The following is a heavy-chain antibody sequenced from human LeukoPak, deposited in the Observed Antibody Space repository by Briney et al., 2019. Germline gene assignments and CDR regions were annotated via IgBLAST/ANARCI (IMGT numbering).Heavy chain of an antibody. Sequence: GGSLRLSCAASGFTFSSYSMNWVRQAPGKGLEWVSYISSSSSTIYYADSVKGRFTISRDGAKNSLFLQMNSLRAEDTAVYYCARAFDTSWDYYYMDVWGKGATVTVSS. D-gene: IGHD2-2*01. CDR1: GFTFSSYS. J-gene: IGHJ6*03. CDR3: ARAFDTSWDYYYMDV. V-gene: IGHV3-48*04. CDR2: ISSSSSTI.